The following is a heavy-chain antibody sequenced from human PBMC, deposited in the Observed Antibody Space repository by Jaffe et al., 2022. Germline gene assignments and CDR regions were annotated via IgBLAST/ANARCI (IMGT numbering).Heavy chain of an antibody. CDR1: GFTFSSFA. J-gene: IGHJ4*02. V-gene: IGHV3-23*01. D-gene: IGHD3-10*01. Sequence: EVQLLESGGGLVQPAGSLRLSCAASGFTFSSFAMTWVRQAPGKGLDWVSSISDSGSATFYADSVKGRFIISRDNSKNTLSLQMNSLGAEDTAFYYCARDLRGSGTCDYWGQGTLVTVSS. CDR3: ARDLRGSGTCDY. CDR2: ISDSGSAT.